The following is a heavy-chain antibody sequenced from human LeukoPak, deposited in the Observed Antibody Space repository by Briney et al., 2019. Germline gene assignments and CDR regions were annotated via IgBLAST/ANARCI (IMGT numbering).Heavy chain of an antibody. V-gene: IGHV3-23*01. CDR3: ATNPPQYSGSSYYYYFYMDV. J-gene: IGHJ6*03. D-gene: IGHD1-26*01. CDR1: GFTFSNYA. Sequence: QSGGSLRLSCAASGFTFSNYALSWVRQAPGKGLEWVSGIHGSGDNTYYAGSVKGRFTSSRDNSKNTLFLQMNNLRVEDTAVYYCATNPPQYSGSSYYYYFYMDVWGKGTAVTISS. CDR2: IHGSGDNT.